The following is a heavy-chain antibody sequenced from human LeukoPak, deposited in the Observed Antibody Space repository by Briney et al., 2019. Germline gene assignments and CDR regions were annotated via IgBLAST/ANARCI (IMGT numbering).Heavy chain of an antibody. CDR1: GFTFSSYE. Sequence: GGSLRLSCAASGFTFSSYEMHWVRQPPGKGLEWVSYISSSDSTIYYADSVKGRFTISRDNAKSSLYLQMNSLRAEDTAVYYCARDYGGSSPFDYWGQGTLVTVSS. V-gene: IGHV3-48*03. CDR2: ISSSDSTI. J-gene: IGHJ4*02. CDR3: ARDYGGSSPFDY. D-gene: IGHD4-23*01.